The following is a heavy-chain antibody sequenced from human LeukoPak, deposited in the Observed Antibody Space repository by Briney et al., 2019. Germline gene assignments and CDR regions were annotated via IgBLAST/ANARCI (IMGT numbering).Heavy chain of an antibody. Sequence: SQTLSLTCALSGDTLSRNSAAWNWIRQSPSRGLEWLGRTYYRPKWYNDYAVSVKSRITINPDTSKNQFSLRLSSVTAADTAVYYCTRDPWGPDYWGQGTLVTVSS. CDR1: GDTLSRNSAA. V-gene: IGHV6-1*01. J-gene: IGHJ4*02. CDR2: TYYRPKWYN. CDR3: TRDPWGPDY. D-gene: IGHD7-27*01.